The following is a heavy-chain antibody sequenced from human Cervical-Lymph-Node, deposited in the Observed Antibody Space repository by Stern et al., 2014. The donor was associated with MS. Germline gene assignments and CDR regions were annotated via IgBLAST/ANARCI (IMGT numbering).Heavy chain of an antibody. CDR3: AREGGNTAEYFQH. CDR2: IWDDGSNR. CDR1: GFTFSSSG. D-gene: IGHD4-23*01. J-gene: IGHJ1*01. V-gene: IGHV3-33*01. Sequence: QMQLVESGGGVVQPGRSLRLSCAASGFTFSSSGMHWVRQAPGKGLEWLASIWDDGSNRYYADSVKCRFTISRDNSKNTLYLQMNSLRAEDTAVYYCAREGGNTAEYFQHWGQGTLVTVSS.